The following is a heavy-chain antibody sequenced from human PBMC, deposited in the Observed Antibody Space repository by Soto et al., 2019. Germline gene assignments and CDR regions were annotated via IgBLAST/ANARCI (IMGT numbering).Heavy chain of an antibody. CDR2: INPNSGDT. CDR3: ARVRMGRRLPLQH. J-gene: IGHJ1*01. Sequence: QVQLVQSGAEVKKPGASVKVSCKASGYTFTGYYMHWVRQAPGQGLEWMGWINPNSGDTNYAQKFQGRVTMTRDTSISTAYMELSRLRSDDTAVYYCARVRMGRRLPLQHWGQGTLVTVSS. V-gene: IGHV1-2*02. D-gene: IGHD1-26*01. CDR1: GYTFTGYY.